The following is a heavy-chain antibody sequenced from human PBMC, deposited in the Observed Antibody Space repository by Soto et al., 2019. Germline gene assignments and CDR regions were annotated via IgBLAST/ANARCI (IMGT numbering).Heavy chain of an antibody. J-gene: IGHJ4*02. CDR3: AKDRGHTDYFEY. CDR1: GFNFHNYA. D-gene: IGHD2-21*01. Sequence: EVQLVESGGGLVQPGRSLRLSCVASGFNFHNYAMPWVRQVPGKGLEWVSTINYNSDTIAYADSVRGRFTISRDNARNALYLDLNSLRSEDTALYYCAKDRGHTDYFEYWGQGTLVSVSS. V-gene: IGHV3-9*01. CDR2: INYNSDTI.